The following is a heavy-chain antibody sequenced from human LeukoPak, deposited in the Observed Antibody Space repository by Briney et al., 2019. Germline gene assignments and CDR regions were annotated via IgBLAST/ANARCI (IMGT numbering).Heavy chain of an antibody. J-gene: IGHJ4*02. CDR3: VRPYCMNATSYSYYDY. V-gene: IGHV5-51*01. D-gene: IGHD2-15*01. CDR1: GYRFTNYW. CDR2: IYPGDSDT. Sequence: GESLKISCKGSGYRFTNYWIGWVGPMPGRGLEWMGIIYPGDSDTKYGPSLQGQVTLSADKSIATVYLQWSSLKASDTAMYYCVRPYCMNATSYSYYDYWGQGTMVTVSS.